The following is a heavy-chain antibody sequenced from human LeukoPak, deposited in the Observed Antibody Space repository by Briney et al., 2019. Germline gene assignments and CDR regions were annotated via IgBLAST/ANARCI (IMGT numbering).Heavy chain of an antibody. Sequence: GSLRLSCAASGLTVSSNYMSWVRQAPGKGLEWVGSFYYSGSTYYNPSLKSRVTISVDTSKNQFSLKLSSVTAADTAVYYCARFGYYYDSSGYYYWGQGTLVTVSS. CDR2: FYYSGST. CDR1: GLTVSSNY. V-gene: IGHV4-39*01. D-gene: IGHD3-22*01. J-gene: IGHJ4*02. CDR3: ARFGYYYDSSGYYY.